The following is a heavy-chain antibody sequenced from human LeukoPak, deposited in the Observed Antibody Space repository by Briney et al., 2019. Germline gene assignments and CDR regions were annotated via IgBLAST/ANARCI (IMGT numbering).Heavy chain of an antibody. D-gene: IGHD6-13*01. J-gene: IGHJ3*02. CDR2: IYTSGST. V-gene: IGHV4-4*07. Sequence: PSETLSLTCTVPGGSISSYYWSWIRQPAGKGLEWIGRIYTSGSTNYNPSLKSRVTMSVDTSKNQFSLKLSSVTAADTAVYYCASLKVLAAAAPAAAFDIWGQGTMVTVSS. CDR1: GGSISSYY. CDR3: ASLKVLAAAAPAAAFDI.